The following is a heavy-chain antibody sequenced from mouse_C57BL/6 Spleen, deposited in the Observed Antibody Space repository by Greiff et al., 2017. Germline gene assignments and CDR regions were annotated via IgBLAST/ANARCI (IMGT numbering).Heavy chain of an antibody. CDR3: TTATMITKRDFDY. Sequence: VQLQQSGAELVRPGASVKLSCTASGFNIKDDYMHWVKQRPEQGLEWIGWIDPENGDTEYASKFQGKATITADTSSNTAYLQLSSLTSEDTAGYYGTTATMITKRDFDYWGQGTTLTVSS. CDR1: GFNIKDDY. V-gene: IGHV14-4*01. CDR2: IDPENGDT. J-gene: IGHJ2*01. D-gene: IGHD2-4*01.